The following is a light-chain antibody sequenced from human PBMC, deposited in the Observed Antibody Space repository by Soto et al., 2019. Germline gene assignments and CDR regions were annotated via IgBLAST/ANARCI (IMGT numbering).Light chain of an antibody. Sequence: QSALTQPASVSGSPGQSITISCTGTSSDVGGYNYVSWYQQHPGKAPKLMIYDVSNRPSGVSNRFSGSKSGNTASLTISGLQAEDEADYYCSSYTSRSTDVVFGGATKLTVL. CDR2: DVS. V-gene: IGLV2-14*01. J-gene: IGLJ2*01. CDR3: SSYTSRSTDVV. CDR1: SSDVGGYNY.